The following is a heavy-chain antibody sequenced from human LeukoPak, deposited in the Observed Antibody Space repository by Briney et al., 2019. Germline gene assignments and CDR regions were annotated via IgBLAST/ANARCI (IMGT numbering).Heavy chain of an antibody. J-gene: IGHJ4*02. CDR2: IYYSGST. D-gene: IGHD2-2*01. V-gene: IGHV4-30-4*07. CDR3: ARAAIPGLYYFDY. CDR1: GGSISSGSYC. Sequence: SQTLSLTCAVSGGSISSGSYCWRWIRQPRGKGLEWIGYIYYSGSTYYNPSLKSRVTISVDTSKNQFSLKLSSVTAADTAVYYCARAAIPGLYYFDYWGQGTLVTVSS.